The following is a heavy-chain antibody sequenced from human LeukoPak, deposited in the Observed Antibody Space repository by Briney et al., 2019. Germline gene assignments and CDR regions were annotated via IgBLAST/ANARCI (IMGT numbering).Heavy chain of an antibody. V-gene: IGHV3-7*03. J-gene: IGHJ4*02. CDR1: GFIFSSYW. CDR2: IKQDGNEK. D-gene: IGHD1-26*01. Sequence: GGSLRLSCAASGFIFSSYWMSWVRQAPGKGLEWVANIKQDGNEKYYVDSVKGRFTISRDNAKNSLYLQMNSLRAEDTALYYCAKARGGSYYGLRLCFDYWGQGTLVTVSS. CDR3: AKARGGSYYGLRLCFDY.